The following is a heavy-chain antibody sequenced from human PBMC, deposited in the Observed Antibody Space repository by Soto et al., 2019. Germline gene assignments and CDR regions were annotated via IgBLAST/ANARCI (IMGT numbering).Heavy chain of an antibody. Sequence: SETLSLTCAVYGGSFSGYYWSWIRQPPGKGLEWIGEINHSGSTNYNPSLKSRVTISVDTSKNQFSLKLSSVTAADTAVYYCARGPLYMAWGVIALYYFVYWGQGTLVTVSA. J-gene: IGHJ4*02. CDR3: ARGPLYMAWGVIALYYFVY. V-gene: IGHV4-34*01. CDR2: INHSGST. CDR1: GGSFSGYY. D-gene: IGHD3-10*01.